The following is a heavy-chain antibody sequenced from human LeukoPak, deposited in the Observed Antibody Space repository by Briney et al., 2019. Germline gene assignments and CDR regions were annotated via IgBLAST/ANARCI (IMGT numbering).Heavy chain of an antibody. J-gene: IGHJ4*02. CDR1: GFTFSRSA. CDR2: ISGSGGHT. D-gene: IGHD3-22*01. V-gene: IGHV3-23*01. Sequence: GGSLRPSCVGSGFTFSRSAMSWVRLAPGKGLEWVSGISGSGGHTYYTDSVKGRFTISRDNSGTTVSLQMNGLTTDDTAVYFCAKEGRLTVAAVVVENYFDYWGQGTPVIVSA. CDR3: AKEGRLTVAAVVVENYFDY.